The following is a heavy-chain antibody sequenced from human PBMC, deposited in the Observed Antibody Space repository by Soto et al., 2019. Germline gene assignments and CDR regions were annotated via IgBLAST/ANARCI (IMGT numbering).Heavy chain of an antibody. V-gene: IGHV4-34*01. Sequence: PSETLSLTCAFYGGSFRGYSWSWIRQPPGKGLEWIGEINHSESTNYNPSLKSRVTISVDTSKNQFSLKLSSVTAADTAVYYCARSPGDPYGMDVWGQGTTVTVSS. D-gene: IGHD3-16*01. CDR3: ARSPGDPYGMDV. CDR2: INHSEST. J-gene: IGHJ6*02. CDR1: GGSFRGYS.